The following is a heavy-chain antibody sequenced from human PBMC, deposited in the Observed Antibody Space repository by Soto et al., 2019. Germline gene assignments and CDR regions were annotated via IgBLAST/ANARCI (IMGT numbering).Heavy chain of an antibody. V-gene: IGHV4-31*03. D-gene: IGHD6-19*01. J-gene: IGHJ5*02. Sequence: QVQLQESGPGLVKPSQTLSLTCTVSGGSISSGGYYWTWIRQHPGKGLEWSGYIYYSGSTYYNPAPXRXXTISVDPSKTQFSLKLSSVTAADTAVYYCASSVFPWGQGTLVTVSS. CDR2: IYYSGST. CDR3: ASSVFP. CDR1: GGSISSGGYY.